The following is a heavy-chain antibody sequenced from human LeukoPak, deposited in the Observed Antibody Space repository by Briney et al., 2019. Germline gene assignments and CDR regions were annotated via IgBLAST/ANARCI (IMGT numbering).Heavy chain of an antibody. CDR1: DDSISRFY. CDR3: ARVNIAVAGDASDV. J-gene: IGHJ3*01. V-gene: IGHV4-59*01. D-gene: IGHD6-19*01. Sequence: SETLSLTCSVSDDSISRFYWSWVRQPPGKGLEWIGYTGDTNYNPSLKSRVTISLDASKSQFSLKLSSVTAADTAMYYCARVNIAVAGDASDVWGRGTMVTVSS. CDR2: YTGDT.